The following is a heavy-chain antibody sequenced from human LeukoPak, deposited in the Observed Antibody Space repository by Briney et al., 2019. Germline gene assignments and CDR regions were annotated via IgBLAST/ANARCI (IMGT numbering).Heavy chain of an antibody. J-gene: IGHJ3*02. CDR2: ISYDGSNK. V-gene: IGHV3-30*09. CDR3: AREVAIFGFDAFDI. Sequence: PGGSLRLSCAASGFTFSSYAMHWVRQAPGKGLEWVAVISYDGSNKYYADSVKGRFAISRDNSKNTLYLQMNSLRAEDTAVYYCAREVAIFGFDAFDIWGQGTMVTVSS. CDR1: GFTFSSYA. D-gene: IGHD3-3*01.